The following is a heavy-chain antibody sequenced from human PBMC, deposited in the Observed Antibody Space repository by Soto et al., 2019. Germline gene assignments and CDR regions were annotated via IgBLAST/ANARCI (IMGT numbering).Heavy chain of an antibody. J-gene: IGHJ6*02. D-gene: IGHD6-13*01. CDR2: ISGSGGST. CDR1: GFTFSSYA. Sequence: GGSLRLSCAASGFTFSSYAMSWVRQAPGKGLEWVSAISGSGGSTYYADSVKGRFTISRDNSKNTLYLQMNSLRAEDTAVYYCAKGGAVAGTYYYYGMDVWGQGTTVTVSS. CDR3: AKGGAVAGTYYYYGMDV. V-gene: IGHV3-23*01.